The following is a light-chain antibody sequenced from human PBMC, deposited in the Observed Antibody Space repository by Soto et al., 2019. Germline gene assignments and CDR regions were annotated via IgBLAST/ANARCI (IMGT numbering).Light chain of an antibody. J-gene: IGLJ3*02. Sequence: QSVLTQAPSVSGAPGQRVTISCTGSSSNIGAGYDVHWYQQLPGTAPKLLIYGNTNRPSGVPDRFSGSKSGTSASLAITGLQGDDEADYYYQSYDSSLTGWVFGGGTKVTVL. V-gene: IGLV1-40*01. CDR2: GNT. CDR3: QSYDSSLTGWV. CDR1: SSNIGAGYD.